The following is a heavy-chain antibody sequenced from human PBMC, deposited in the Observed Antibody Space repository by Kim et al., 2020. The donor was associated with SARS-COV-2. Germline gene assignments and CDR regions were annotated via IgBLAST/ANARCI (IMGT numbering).Heavy chain of an antibody. CDR2: IYGGGST. CDR3: ARAPSTYFDY. J-gene: IGHJ4*02. Sequence: GGSLRLSCVVSGFTVSNTYMSWVRQAPGKGLEWVSIIYGGGSTYYADSVKGRFTISRDDSKNPVYLQMYRLRAEDTAVYFCARAPSTYFDYWGQGTLVTVSS. V-gene: IGHV3-66*01. CDR1: GFTVSNTY.